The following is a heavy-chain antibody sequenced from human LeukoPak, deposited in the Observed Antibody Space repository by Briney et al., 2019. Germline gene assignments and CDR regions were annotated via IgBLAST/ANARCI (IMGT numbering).Heavy chain of an antibody. CDR2: ISSSSSYI. CDR3: AREPPDCSSTSCYGAYGMDV. Sequence: GGSLRLSCAASGFTFSSYSMNWVRQAPGKGLEWVSSISSSSSYIYYADSVKGRFTISRDNAKNSLYLQMNSLGAEDTAVYYCAREPPDCSSTSCYGAYGMDVWGQGTTVTVSS. CDR1: GFTFSSYS. J-gene: IGHJ6*02. V-gene: IGHV3-21*01. D-gene: IGHD2-2*01.